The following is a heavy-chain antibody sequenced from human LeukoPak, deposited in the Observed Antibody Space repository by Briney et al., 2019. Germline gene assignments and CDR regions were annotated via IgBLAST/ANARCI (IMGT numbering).Heavy chain of an antibody. D-gene: IGHD2/OR15-2a*01. CDR3: TRKGSQWDFLVDY. V-gene: IGHV3-21*01. CDR1: GFTFDDYG. Sequence: PGGSLRLSCAASGFTFDDYGMSWVRQAPGKGLEWVSSITSSSNYIYYADSLKGRFTISRDNAKNFLYLQMDSLTAEDTAVYYCTRKGSQWDFLVDYWGQGTRVAVSP. J-gene: IGHJ4*02. CDR2: ITSSSNYI.